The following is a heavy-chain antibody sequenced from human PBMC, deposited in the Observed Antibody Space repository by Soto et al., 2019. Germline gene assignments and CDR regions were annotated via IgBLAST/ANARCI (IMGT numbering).Heavy chain of an antibody. CDR2: IASTGDP. CDR1: GFTFSSYD. Sequence: GGSLRLSCAASGFTFSSYDMHWVRQGSGKGLEWVSSIASTGDPYYPGSAEGRFTISRENAKNSLYLQINSLRIGDTAVYYCAREGTGGGFDIWGQGTLVT. CDR3: AREGTGGGFDI. D-gene: IGHD3-16*01. J-gene: IGHJ3*02. V-gene: IGHV3-13*04.